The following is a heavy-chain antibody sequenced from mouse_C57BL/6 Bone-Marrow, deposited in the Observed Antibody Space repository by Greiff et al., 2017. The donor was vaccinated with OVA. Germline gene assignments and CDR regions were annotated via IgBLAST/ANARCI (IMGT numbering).Heavy chain of an antibody. J-gene: IGHJ1*03. Sequence: VKLQESGAELARPGASVKLSCKASGYTFTSYGISWVKQRTGQGLEWIGEIYPRSGNTYYNEKFKGKATLTADKSSSTAYMELRSLTSEDSAVYFCARGTTVGYFDVWGTGTTVTVSS. D-gene: IGHD1-1*01. CDR3: ARGTTVGYFDV. CDR2: IYPRSGNT. CDR1: GYTFTSYG. V-gene: IGHV1-81*01.